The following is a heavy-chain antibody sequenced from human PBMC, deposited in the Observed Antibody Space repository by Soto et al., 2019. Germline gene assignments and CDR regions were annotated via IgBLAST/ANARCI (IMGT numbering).Heavy chain of an antibody. Sequence: QVQLVQSGAEVKKPGSSVKVSCKASGGTLNSYAISWVRQAPGQGLEWMGGIITAFGPGIYAQKFQGRVTITANKPTKTGYRALNSRRSKDPAAYTWAPGGSWPSLNNWAQGTLSPVP. V-gene: IGHV1-69*06. D-gene: IGHD6-13*01. CDR2: IITAFGPG. CDR1: GGTLNSYA. J-gene: IGHJ4*02. CDR3: APGGSWPSLNN.